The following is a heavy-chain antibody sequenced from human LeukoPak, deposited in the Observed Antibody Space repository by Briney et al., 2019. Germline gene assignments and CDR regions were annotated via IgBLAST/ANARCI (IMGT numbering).Heavy chain of an antibody. Sequence: PGRSLRLSCAASGFTFSSYGMHWVRQAPGKGLEWVAVIWYDGSNKYHADSVKGRFTISRDNSKNTLYLQMNSPRAEDTAVYYCAKNPRSYDSSGYYYPDPWGQGTLVTVSS. CDR2: IWYDGSNK. CDR1: GFTFSSYG. D-gene: IGHD3-22*01. V-gene: IGHV3-33*06. CDR3: AKNPRSYDSSGYYYPDP. J-gene: IGHJ5*02.